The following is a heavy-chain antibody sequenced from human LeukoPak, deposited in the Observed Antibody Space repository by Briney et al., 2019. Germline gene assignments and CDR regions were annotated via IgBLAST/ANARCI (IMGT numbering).Heavy chain of an antibody. D-gene: IGHD2-2*01. CDR3: ARCTASCYASAFDV. V-gene: IGHV3-23*01. CDR2: INGGGDAT. CDR1: GFTFNNNA. Sequence: PGGSLRLSCATSGFTFNNNAMSWVRQAPGKRLEWVSAINGGGDATEYADSVKGRFTISRDNSKNTLYLQMNSLRPEDTAVYYCARCTASCYASAFDVWGQGTLLTVSS. J-gene: IGHJ3*01.